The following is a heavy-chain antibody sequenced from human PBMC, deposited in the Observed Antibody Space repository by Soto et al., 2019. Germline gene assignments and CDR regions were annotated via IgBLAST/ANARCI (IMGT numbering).Heavy chain of an antibody. J-gene: IGHJ3*02. CDR3: ARDSHYGDYTHDAFYI. CDR2: IYYSGST. CDR1: GGSISSCDYY. D-gene: IGHD4-17*01. V-gene: IGHV4-30-4*01. Sequence: QVQLQESGPGLVKPSQTLSLTCTVSGGSISSCDYYWSWIRQPPGKGLEWIGYIYYSGSTYYNPSLKSRVTISVDTSKNQFSLKLSSVTAADTAVYYCARDSHYGDYTHDAFYIWGQGTMVTVSS.